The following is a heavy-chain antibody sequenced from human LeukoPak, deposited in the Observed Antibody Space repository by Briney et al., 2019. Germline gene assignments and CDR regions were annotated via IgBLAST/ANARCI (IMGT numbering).Heavy chain of an antibody. D-gene: IGHD3-9*01. Sequence: VASVKVSCKASGYTFTSYYMHWVRQAPGQGLEWMGIINPSGGSTSYAQKFQGRVTMTRDTSTSTVYMELSSLRSEDTAVYYCARANYDILTGYYRGDYYYYYMDVWGKGTTVTISS. J-gene: IGHJ6*03. V-gene: IGHV1-46*01. CDR3: ARANYDILTGYYRGDYYYYYMDV. CDR1: GYTFTSYY. CDR2: INPSGGST.